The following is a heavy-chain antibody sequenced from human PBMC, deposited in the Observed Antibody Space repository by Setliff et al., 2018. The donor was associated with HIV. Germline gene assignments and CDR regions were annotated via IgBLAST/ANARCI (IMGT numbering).Heavy chain of an antibody. CDR3: ARRRDGYNSAPWRNDY. D-gene: IGHD5-12*01. CDR1: GGSFSSYY. J-gene: IGHJ4*02. Sequence: SETLSLTCAVYGGSFSSYYWSWIRQPAGKGLEWIGHIYIGGSANYNPSLKSRVTISVDTSKKQFSLKLRSVTAADTAVYYCARRRDGYNSAPWRNDYWGQGTLVTVSS. V-gene: IGHV4-4*08. CDR2: IYIGGSA.